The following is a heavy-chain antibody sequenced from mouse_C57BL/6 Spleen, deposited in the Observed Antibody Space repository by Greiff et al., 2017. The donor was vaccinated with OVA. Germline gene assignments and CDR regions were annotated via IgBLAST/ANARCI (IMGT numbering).Heavy chain of an antibody. D-gene: IGHD1-1*02. V-gene: IGHV1-15*01. CDR3: TSLWPYAMDY. J-gene: IGHJ4*01. CDR1: GYTFTDYE. Sequence: QVQLQQSGAELVRPGASVTLSCKASGYTFTDYEMNWVKQTPVHGLEWIGAIDPETGGTAYNQKFKGKAILTADKSSSTAYMELRSLTSEDSAVYYCTSLWPYAMDYWGQGTSVTVSS. CDR2: IDPETGGT.